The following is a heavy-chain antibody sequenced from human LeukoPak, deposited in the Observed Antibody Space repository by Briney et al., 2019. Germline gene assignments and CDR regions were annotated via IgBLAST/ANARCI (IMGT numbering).Heavy chain of an antibody. CDR3: ARLDSSGYYYGWYFDL. CDR1: GFTFSSYA. V-gene: IGHV3-23*01. D-gene: IGHD3-22*01. CDR2: ISGSGGST. Sequence: GGSLRLSCAASGFTFSSYAMSWVRQAPGKGLEWVSAISGSGGSTYYADSVKGRFTISRDNSKNTLYLQMNSLRAEDTAVYYCARLDSSGYYYGWYFDLWGRGTLVTVSS. J-gene: IGHJ2*01.